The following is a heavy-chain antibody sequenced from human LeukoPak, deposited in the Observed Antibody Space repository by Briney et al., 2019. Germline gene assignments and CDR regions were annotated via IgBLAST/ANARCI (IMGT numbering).Heavy chain of an antibody. CDR1: GFTFSSYE. CDR3: AKSRSYTVRDAFEI. CDR2: ISSSGSTI. D-gene: IGHD3-10*01. Sequence: GGSLRLSCEASGFTFSSYEMNWVRQAPGKGLEWVSYISSSGSTIYYADSVEGRFTISRDNSKNTLYLQMNSLRAEDTAVYYCAKSRSYTVRDAFEIWGQGTKVTVSS. J-gene: IGHJ3*02. V-gene: IGHV3-48*03.